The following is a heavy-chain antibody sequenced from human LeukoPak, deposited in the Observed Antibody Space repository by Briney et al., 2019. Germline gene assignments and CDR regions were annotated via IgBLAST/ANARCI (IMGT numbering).Heavy chain of an antibody. CDR3: ARDPYDYGDTLLVYYYYMDV. J-gene: IGHJ6*03. CDR2: ITSSSSYI. Sequence: PGGSLRLSCAASGFTFSSYNMNWVRQAPGKGPEWVSSITSSSSYIYYADSVKGRFTISRDNAKNSLYLQMNSLRAEDTAVYYCARDPYDYGDTLLVYYYYMDVWGKGTTVTVSS. V-gene: IGHV3-21*01. CDR1: GFTFSSYN. D-gene: IGHD4-17*01.